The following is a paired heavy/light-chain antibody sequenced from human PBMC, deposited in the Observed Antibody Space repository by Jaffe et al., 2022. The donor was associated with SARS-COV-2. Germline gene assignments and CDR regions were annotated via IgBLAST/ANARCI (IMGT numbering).Heavy chain of an antibody. Sequence: EVQLLESGGGLVQPGGSLRLSCAASGFTFSSYAMSWVRQAPGKGLEWVSAISGSGGSTYYADSVKGRFTISRDNSKNTLYLQMNSLRAEDTAVYYCVRDYYDSSGYYQGYFDYWGQGTLVTVSS. CDR1: GFTFSSYA. V-gene: IGHV3-23*01. D-gene: IGHD3-22*01. J-gene: IGHJ4*02. CDR2: ISGSGGST. CDR3: VRDYYDSSGYYQGYFDY.
Light chain of an antibody. Sequence: DIQMTQSPSSLSASVGDRVTITCRASQSISSYLNWYQQKPGKAPKLLIYAASSLQSGVPSRFSGSGSGTDFTLTISSLQPEDFATYYCQQSYSTLPYTFGQGTKLEIK. J-gene: IGKJ2*01. CDR2: AAS. V-gene: IGKV1-39*01. CDR1: QSISSY. CDR3: QQSYSTLPYT.